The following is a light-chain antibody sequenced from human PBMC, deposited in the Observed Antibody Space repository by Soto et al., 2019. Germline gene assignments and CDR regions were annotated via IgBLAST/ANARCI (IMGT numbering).Light chain of an antibody. CDR2: DVS. Sequence: IEMTQSPSTLSASFGDRVTITCRASQSIGRWLAWYQQKPGKAPRLLIHDVSTLQSGVPSRLSGSGSGTEFTLTISSLQPDYFASYYCLQYDSRYTFGQGTKVDIK. V-gene: IGKV1-5*01. J-gene: IGKJ2*01. CDR3: LQYDSRYT. CDR1: QSIGRW.